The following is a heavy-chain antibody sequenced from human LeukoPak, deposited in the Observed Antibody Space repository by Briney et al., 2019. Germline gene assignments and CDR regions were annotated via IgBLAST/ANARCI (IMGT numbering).Heavy chain of an antibody. D-gene: IGHD3-10*01. V-gene: IGHV3-21*04. CDR1: GFTFSSYS. Sequence: RSGGSLRLSCAASGFTFSSYSMKWVRQAPGKGLEWVSSISSSSNYIYYADSVKGRFTVSRDNSKNTLYLQMNSLRAEDTAVYYCAKVRFGVTARYHFDFWGQGTLVTVSS. J-gene: IGHJ4*02. CDR2: ISSSSNYI. CDR3: AKVRFGVTARYHFDF.